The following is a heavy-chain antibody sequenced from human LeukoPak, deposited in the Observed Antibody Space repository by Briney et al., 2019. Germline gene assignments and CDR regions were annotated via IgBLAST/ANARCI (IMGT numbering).Heavy chain of an antibody. CDR2: INYSGST. D-gene: IGHD7-27*01. CDR1: GGSISSSSYY. CDR3: ARRVTGDLRRFDY. J-gene: IGHJ4*02. Sequence: PSETLSLTCTVSGGSISSSSYYWGWIRQPPGRGLEWIGNINYSGSTYYNPSLKSRVTIFVGTSKNQFSLKVSSVTAADTAVYFCARRVTGDLRRFDYWGQGTLVTVSS. V-gene: IGHV4-39*01.